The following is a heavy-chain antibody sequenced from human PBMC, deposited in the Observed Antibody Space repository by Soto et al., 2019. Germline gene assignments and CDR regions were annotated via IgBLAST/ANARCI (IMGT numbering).Heavy chain of an antibody. V-gene: IGHV6-1*01. CDR3: ARGEQYSGRIFDY. D-gene: IGHD1-26*01. CDR1: GDSVSSNSAA. CDR2: TYYRSKWYN. J-gene: IGHJ4*02. Sequence: SQTFSLTCGISGDSVSSNSAAWNWLRQSPSRGLEWLGRTYYRSKWYNDYAVSVESRITINPDTSKNHFSLQLNFVTPEDTAVYFCARGEQYSGRIFDYWGQGTLVTVSS.